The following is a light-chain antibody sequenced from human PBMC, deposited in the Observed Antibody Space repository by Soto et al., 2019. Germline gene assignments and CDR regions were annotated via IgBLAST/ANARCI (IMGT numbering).Light chain of an antibody. CDR1: SSNIGAGHD. J-gene: IGLJ2*01. CDR2: GNS. V-gene: IGLV1-40*01. Sequence: QSVLTQSPSVSGAPGQRVTISCTGSSSNIGAGHDVHWYQQFPGTAPKLLIYGNSNRPSGVPDRFSGSKSGTSASLAITGLEAEDEAYYRCQSYDSLSASVVFGGGTKLTVL. CDR3: QSYDSLSASVV.